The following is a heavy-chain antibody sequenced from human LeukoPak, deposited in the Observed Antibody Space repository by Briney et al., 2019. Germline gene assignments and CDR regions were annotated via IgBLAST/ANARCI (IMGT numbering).Heavy chain of an antibody. D-gene: IGHD4-17*01. V-gene: IGHV5-51*04. CDR3: AGAPHGDHRWDY. J-gene: IGHJ4*02. CDR2: IHSTESNA. CDR1: GYSFTNYW. Sequence: GGALEISLQGSGYSFTNYWIGWVRPMPGKGVEGMGIIHSTESNAKYSRSFEGQVTISVDKPITPAYLQWPGLKASDPAMYYCAGAPHGDHRWDYWGQGTLVTVSS.